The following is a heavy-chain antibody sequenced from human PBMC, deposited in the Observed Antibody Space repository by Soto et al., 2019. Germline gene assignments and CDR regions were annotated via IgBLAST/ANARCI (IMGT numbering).Heavy chain of an antibody. CDR1: GYTFTSYG. D-gene: IGHD6-13*01. J-gene: IGHJ4*02. CDR3: ARVLTAAGFDY. CDR2: ISAYNGNT. V-gene: IGHV1-18*01. Sequence: QVQLVQSGAEVKKPGASVKVSCKASGYTFTSYGISWVRQAPGQGLEWMGWISAYNGNTNYAQKLQGRVTMTTDTSTSTGYMELRSLRFDDTAVDYCARVLTAAGFDYWGQGTLVTGSS.